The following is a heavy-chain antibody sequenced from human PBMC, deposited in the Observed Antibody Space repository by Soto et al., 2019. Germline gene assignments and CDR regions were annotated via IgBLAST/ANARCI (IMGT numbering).Heavy chain of an antibody. V-gene: IGHV3-21*01. CDR2: ISSSSSYI. CDR1: GFTFSSYS. J-gene: IGHJ4*02. CDR3: AREGVAVAGASDY. Sequence: EVQLVESGGGLVKPGGSLRLSCAASGFTFSSYSMNWVRQAPGKGLGWVSSISSSSSYIYYADSVKGRFTISRDNAKNSLYLQMNSLRAEDTAVYYCAREGVAVAGASDYWGQGTLVTVSS. D-gene: IGHD6-19*01.